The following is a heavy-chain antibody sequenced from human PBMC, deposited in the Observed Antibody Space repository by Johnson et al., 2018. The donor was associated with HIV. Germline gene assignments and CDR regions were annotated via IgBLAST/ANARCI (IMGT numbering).Heavy chain of an antibody. Sequence: QVQLVESGGGVVQPGRALRLSCAASGFTFSNSAMHWVRQAPGKGLEWVAVISYDGSNKYYADSVKGRFTISRDNSKNTLFLQMGSLRPEDMAVYYCARDAKSSTWSPDGTDAFDVWGQGTMVTVSS. D-gene: IGHD1-1*01. V-gene: IGHV3-30*14. J-gene: IGHJ3*01. CDR2: ISYDGSNK. CDR3: ARDAKSSTWSPDGTDAFDV. CDR1: GFTFSNSA.